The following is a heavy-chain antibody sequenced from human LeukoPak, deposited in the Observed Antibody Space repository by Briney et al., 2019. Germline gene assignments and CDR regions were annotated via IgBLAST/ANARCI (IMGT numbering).Heavy chain of an antibody. J-gene: IGHJ4*02. CDR3: ARSRGGYYDSSGYLPGDFDY. CDR1: GYTFTSYG. D-gene: IGHD3-22*01. V-gene: IGHV1-18*01. Sequence: RASVKVSCKASGYTFTSYGISWVRQAPGQGLEWMGWISAYNGNTNYAQKLQGRVTMTTDTSTSTAYMELRSLRSDDTAVYYCARSRGGYYDSSGYLPGDFDYWGQGTLVTVSS. CDR2: ISAYNGNT.